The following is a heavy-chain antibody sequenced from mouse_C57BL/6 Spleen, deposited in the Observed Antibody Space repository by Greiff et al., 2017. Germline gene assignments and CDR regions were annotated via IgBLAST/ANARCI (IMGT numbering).Heavy chain of an antibody. J-gene: IGHJ4*01. CDR2: IYPRSGNT. CDR1: GYTFTSYG. D-gene: IGHD1-1*01. V-gene: IGHV1-81*01. Sequence: VQLQQSGAELARPGASVKLSCKASGYTFTSYGISWVKQRTGQGLEWIGEIYPRSGNTYYNEKFKGKATLTADKSSSTAYMELRSLTSEDSAVYFCARGTTVVAEDYYAMDYWGQGTSVTVSS. CDR3: ARGTTVVAEDYYAMDY.